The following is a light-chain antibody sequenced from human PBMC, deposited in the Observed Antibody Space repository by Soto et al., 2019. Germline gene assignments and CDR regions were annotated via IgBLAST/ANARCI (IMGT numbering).Light chain of an antibody. J-gene: IGKJ1*01. V-gene: IGKV3-15*01. Sequence: EIVMTHAPVTLSVSPGERATLSCRASQSISRNLAWYQHKPGQAPRLLIYAASTRATGLPARFSGSGSGTEFTLTISSLQSEDFAVYSCQQYNNWPLTFGQGTKVDI. CDR2: AAS. CDR3: QQYNNWPLT. CDR1: QSISRN.